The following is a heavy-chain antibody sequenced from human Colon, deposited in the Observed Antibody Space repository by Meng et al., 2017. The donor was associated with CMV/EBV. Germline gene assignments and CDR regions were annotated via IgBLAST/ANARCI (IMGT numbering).Heavy chain of an antibody. D-gene: IGHD6-13*01. V-gene: IGHV4-59*01. CDR1: GGSMSSNC. J-gene: IGHJ1*01. Sequence: QVQPQESGPGLVKPSETLSLTCAVSGGSMSSNCWSLIRQPPGKGLEWIVYVCYHGITDYNPSLKSRVTISGGTSKNQFSLQVSSVTAADTAMYYCALRGLAAGTFQHWGQGALVTVSS. CDR2: VCYHGIT. CDR3: ALRGLAAGTFQH.